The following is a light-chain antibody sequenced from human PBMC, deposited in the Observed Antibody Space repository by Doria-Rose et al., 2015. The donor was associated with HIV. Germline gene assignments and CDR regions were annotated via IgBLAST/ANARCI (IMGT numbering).Light chain of an antibody. CDR2: DGS. CDR3: HQYGTSWT. CDR1: QSFSSTY. Sequence: EIVLTQSPGTLSLSPGERATLSCRASQSFSSTYLAWYQQKPGQAPSLLIYDGSTGATGIPDRFSASGSVTDFTLTINRLEPEDFALYYCHQYGTSWTFGQGTKVEI. J-gene: IGKJ1*01. V-gene: IGKV3-20*01.